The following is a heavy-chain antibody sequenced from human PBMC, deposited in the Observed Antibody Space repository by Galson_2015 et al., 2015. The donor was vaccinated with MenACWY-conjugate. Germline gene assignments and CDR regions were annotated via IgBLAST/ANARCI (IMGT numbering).Heavy chain of an antibody. Sequence: ETLSLTCTVSGASISSHHWSWFRQPPGKGLEWIAYIRDTGSLKDNPSLKSRVTVSADKSNNQFSLRLISVTAADTAVYYCARLPTWGSSFGYFDYWGQGIVVAVSS. CDR3: ARLPTWGSSFGYFDY. CDR1: GASISSHH. CDR2: IRDTGSL. V-gene: IGHV4-59*08. D-gene: IGHD7-27*01. J-gene: IGHJ4*02.